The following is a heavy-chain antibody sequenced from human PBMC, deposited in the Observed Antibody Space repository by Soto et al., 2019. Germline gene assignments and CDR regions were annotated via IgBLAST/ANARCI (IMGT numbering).Heavy chain of an antibody. Sequence: QVQLVQSGAEVKKPGASVKVSCKASGYTFTSYYMHWVRQAPGQGLEWMGIINPTSSTSYAQKFQGRVTMTRDRSTSTVYVELSSLRSEDTAVYYCARVYCSGGSCYGIDYWGQGTLVTVSS. CDR1: GYTFTSYY. J-gene: IGHJ4*02. CDR2: INPTSST. CDR3: ARVYCSGGSCYGIDY. V-gene: IGHV1-46*01. D-gene: IGHD2-15*01.